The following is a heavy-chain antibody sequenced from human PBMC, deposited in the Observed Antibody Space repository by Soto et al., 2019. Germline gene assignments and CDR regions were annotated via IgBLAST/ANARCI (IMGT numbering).Heavy chain of an antibody. CDR1: GYAFSSYG. Sequence: ASVKVSCKASGYAFSSYGMHWVRQAPGQSLEWMGWINVASGNTKYSQKFQGRVTITRDTSASTAYMELSSLTSEDTAVYYCAREGAVADHFDYWGQGTLVTVSS. J-gene: IGHJ4*02. V-gene: IGHV1-3*01. D-gene: IGHD6-19*01. CDR2: INVASGNT. CDR3: AREGAVADHFDY.